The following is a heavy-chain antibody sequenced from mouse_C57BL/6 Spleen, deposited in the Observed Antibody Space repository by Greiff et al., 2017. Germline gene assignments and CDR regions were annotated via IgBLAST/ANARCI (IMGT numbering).Heavy chain of an antibody. CDR1: GYTFTDYE. V-gene: IGHV1-15*01. J-gene: IGHJ4*01. CDR3: TLEDAMDY. CDR2: IDPETGGT. Sequence: VQLQQSGPELVRPGASVTLSCKASGYTFTDYEMHWVKQTPVHGLEWIGAIDPETGGTAYNQKFKGKAILTADKSSSTAYMELRSLTSEDSAVYYCTLEDAMDYWGQGTSVTVSS.